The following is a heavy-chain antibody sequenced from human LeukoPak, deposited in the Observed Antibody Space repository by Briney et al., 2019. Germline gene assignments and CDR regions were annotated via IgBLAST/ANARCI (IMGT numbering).Heavy chain of an antibody. V-gene: IGHV3-74*01. D-gene: IGHD2-15*01. CDR3: ARYCNGDTCDGALDL. Sequence: GGSLRLSCVASGFTFNNYWIHWVRQVPGKDLVWVSRIDGDASRTNYADSVKGRFTISRDNVKNMVYLQMSSLTVGDTAVYYCARYCNGDTCDGALDLWGQGTLVTVSS. J-gene: IGHJ3*01. CDR1: GFTFNNYW. CDR2: IDGDASRT.